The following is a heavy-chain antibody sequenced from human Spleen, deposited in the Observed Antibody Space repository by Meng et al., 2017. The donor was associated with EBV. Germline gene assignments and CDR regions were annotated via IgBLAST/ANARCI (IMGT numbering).Heavy chain of an antibody. Sequence: QVQQQQWGEGLLKPSDTLSLTCAVYGGSFSGYYWSWIRQPPGKGLEWIGEINHSGSTNYNPSLKSRVTISVDTSKNQFSLKLSSVTAADTAVYYCASRDIVATYFDYWGQGTLVTVSS. J-gene: IGHJ4*02. CDR2: INHSGST. CDR1: GGSFSGYY. D-gene: IGHD5-12*01. CDR3: ASRDIVATYFDY. V-gene: IGHV4-34*01.